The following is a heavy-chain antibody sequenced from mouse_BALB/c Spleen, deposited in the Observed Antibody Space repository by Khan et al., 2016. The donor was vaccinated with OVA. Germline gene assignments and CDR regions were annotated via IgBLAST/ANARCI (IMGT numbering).Heavy chain of an antibody. J-gene: IGHJ3*01. CDR1: GYTFTSYW. D-gene: IGHD1-1*01. CDR2: INPSTGYT. CDR3: VNHGSSSAWFTY. Sequence: QVQLKQSGAELAKPGASVKMSCKASGYTFTSYWMHWVKQRPGQGLEWIGYINPSTGYTEYNQRFKDKATLTADQSSSTAYMQLSSLTSEDSAVYYCVNHGSSSAWFTYWGQGTLVTVSA. V-gene: IGHV1-7*01.